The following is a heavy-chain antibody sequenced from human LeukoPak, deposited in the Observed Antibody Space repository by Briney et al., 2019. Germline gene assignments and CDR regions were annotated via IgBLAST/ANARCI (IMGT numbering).Heavy chain of an antibody. CDR2: ISYDGSNK. CDR1: GFTFSSYA. J-gene: IGHJ5*02. CDR3: ARDYDFWSGLFDP. Sequence: PGGSLRLSCAASGFTFSSYAMHWVRQAPGKGLEWVAVISYDGSNKYYADSVKGRFTISRDNSKNTLYLQMNSLRAEDTAVYYCARDYDFWSGLFDPWGQGTLVTVSS. D-gene: IGHD3-3*01. V-gene: IGHV3-30*04.